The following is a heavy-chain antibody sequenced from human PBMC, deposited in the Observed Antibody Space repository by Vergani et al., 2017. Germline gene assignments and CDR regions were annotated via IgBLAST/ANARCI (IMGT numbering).Heavy chain of an antibody. CDR1: GGSISSSSYY. J-gene: IGHJ6*03. V-gene: IGHV4-39*01. CDR2: IYYSGST. CDR3: ARLSSIYYYYYMDV. D-gene: IGHD3-10*01. Sequence: QLQLQESGPGLVKPSETLSLTCTVSGGSISSSSYYWGWIRQPPGKGLEWIGSIYYSGSTYYNPSLKSRVTISVDTSKNQFSLKLSSVTAADTAEYYCARLSSIYYYYYMDVWGKGTTVTVSS.